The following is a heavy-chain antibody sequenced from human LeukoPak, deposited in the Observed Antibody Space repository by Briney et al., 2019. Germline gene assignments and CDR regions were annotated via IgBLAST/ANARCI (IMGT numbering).Heavy chain of an antibody. J-gene: IGHJ4*02. D-gene: IGHD6-19*01. CDR2: IFYSGST. Sequence: SETLSLTCTVSGGSISSYYWSWIRQPPGKGLEWIGYIFYSGSTNYNPSLKSRITISVDTSKNQFSLKLSSVTAADTAVYYCARGGEQWLYSDFDYWGQGTLVTVSS. V-gene: IGHV4-59*01. CDR3: ARGGEQWLYSDFDY. CDR1: GGSISSYY.